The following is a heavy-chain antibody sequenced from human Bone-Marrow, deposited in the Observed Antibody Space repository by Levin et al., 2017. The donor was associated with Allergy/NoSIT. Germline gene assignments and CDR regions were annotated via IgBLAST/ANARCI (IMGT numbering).Heavy chain of an antibody. CDR3: VKDFGRRDGYNGFDS. CDR2: TSWNSDSR. CDR1: GFNFDEYA. Sequence: GGSLRLSCAASGFNFDEYAMHWVRQVPGQGLEWVSGTSWNSDSRRYADSVKGRFTISRDNAKNSLYLQMTSLTPEDTALYYCVKDFGRRDGYNGFDSWGPGTLLTVSS. J-gene: IGHJ5*01. V-gene: IGHV3-9*01. D-gene: IGHD5-24*01.